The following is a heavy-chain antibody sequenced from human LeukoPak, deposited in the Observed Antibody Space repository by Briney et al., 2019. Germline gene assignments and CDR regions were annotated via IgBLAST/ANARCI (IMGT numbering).Heavy chain of an antibody. J-gene: IGHJ4*02. CDR2: ISGSGVIT. Sequence: GGSLRLSCTASGFTFRNYAMSWVRQAPGKGLEWVSAISGSGVITNFADSVKGRFTISRDNSKNTLYLQMNSLRGEDTAVYYCATDLDHQSPGDWGQGTLVTVSS. V-gene: IGHV3-23*01. D-gene: IGHD1-1*01. CDR3: ATDLDHQSPGD. CDR1: GFTFRNYA.